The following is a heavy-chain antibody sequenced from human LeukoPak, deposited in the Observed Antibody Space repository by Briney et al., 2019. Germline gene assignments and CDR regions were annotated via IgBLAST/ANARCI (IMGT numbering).Heavy chain of an antibody. Sequence: ASVKVSCKASGYTFTSYAMHWVRQAPGQRLEWMGWINAGNGNTKYSQKFQGRVTITRDTSASTAYMELSSLRSEDTAVYYCARMGGTTTARYFDYCGQGTLVTVSS. J-gene: IGHJ4*02. CDR3: ARMGGTTTARYFDY. V-gene: IGHV1-3*01. D-gene: IGHD1-1*01. CDR2: INAGNGNT. CDR1: GYTFTSYA.